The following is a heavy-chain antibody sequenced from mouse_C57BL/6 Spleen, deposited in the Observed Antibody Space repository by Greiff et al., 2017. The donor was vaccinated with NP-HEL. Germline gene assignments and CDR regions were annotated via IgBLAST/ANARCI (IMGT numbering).Heavy chain of an antibody. D-gene: IGHD1-1*01. CDR1: GYTFTSYW. CDR3: ARPRTTGYAMDY. CDR2: IDPSDSYT. V-gene: IGHV1-69*01. Sequence: QVQLQQPGAELVMPGASVKLSCKASGYTFTSYWMHWVKQRPGQGLEWIGEIDPSDSYTNYNQKFKGKSTLTVDKSSSTAYMQLSSLTSEDSAVYYCARPRTTGYAMDYWGQGTSVTVSS. J-gene: IGHJ4*01.